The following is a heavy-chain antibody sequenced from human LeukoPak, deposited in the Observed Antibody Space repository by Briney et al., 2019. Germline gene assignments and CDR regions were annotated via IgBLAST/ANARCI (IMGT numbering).Heavy chain of an antibody. CDR3: AKIHDTLTGYYQYTYYFDY. D-gene: IGHD3-9*01. Sequence: PGGSLRLSCAASGFTFSSYAMSWVRQAPGKGLEWVSGIADSGGSTYYADSVKGRFTISRDNSKNTLHLQMNSLRAEDTAVYYCAKIHDTLTGYYQYTYYFDYRGQGTLVTVSP. CDR1: GFTFSSYA. CDR2: IADSGGST. J-gene: IGHJ4*02. V-gene: IGHV3-23*01.